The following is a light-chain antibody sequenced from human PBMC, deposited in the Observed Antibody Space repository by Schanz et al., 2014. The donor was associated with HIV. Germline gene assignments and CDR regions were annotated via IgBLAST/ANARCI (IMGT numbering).Light chain of an antibody. CDR3: QQFHAYPFT. V-gene: IGKV1-5*01. CDR1: QYISSW. CDR2: RAS. J-gene: IGKJ2*01. Sequence: DIQMTQSPSTLSASVGDEVTITCRASQYISSWLAWYQQKPGQAPRLLIYRASSLEGGVSSRFSGSGSGTDFSLTITSLQPDDFATYYCQQFHAYPFTFGQGTKLEIK.